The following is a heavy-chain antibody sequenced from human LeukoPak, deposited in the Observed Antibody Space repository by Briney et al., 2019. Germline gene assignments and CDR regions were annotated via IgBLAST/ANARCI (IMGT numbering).Heavy chain of an antibody. J-gene: IGHJ4*02. CDR3: AREAFYSSGWLSLFGY. CDR1: GFTFTNAW. V-gene: IGHV3-23*01. CDR2: IGGSGGST. Sequence: PGGSLRLSCVDSGFTFTNAWMSWVRQAPGKGLEWVSVIGGSGGSTYYADSVKGRFTISRDKSKNTLYLQMNSLRAEDTAVYYCAREAFYSSGWLSLFGYWGQGTLVTVSS. D-gene: IGHD6-19*01.